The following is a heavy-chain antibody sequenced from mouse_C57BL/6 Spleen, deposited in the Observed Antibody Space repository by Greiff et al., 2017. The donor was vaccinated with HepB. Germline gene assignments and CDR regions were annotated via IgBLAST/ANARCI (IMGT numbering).Heavy chain of an antibody. CDR2: IDPSDSET. J-gene: IGHJ2*01. Sequence: QVQLKQPGAELVRPGSSVKLSCKASGYTFTSYWMHWVKQRPIQGLEWIGNIDPSDSETHYNQKFKDKATLTVDKSSSTAYMQLSSLTSEDSAVYYCARDYGSSYYFDYWAKAPLSQSPQ. CDR3: ARDYGSSYYFDY. V-gene: IGHV1-52*01. CDR1: GYTFTSYW. D-gene: IGHD1-1*01.